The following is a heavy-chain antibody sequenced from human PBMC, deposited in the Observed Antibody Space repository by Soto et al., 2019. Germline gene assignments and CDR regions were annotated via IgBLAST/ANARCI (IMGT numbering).Heavy chain of an antibody. D-gene: IGHD6-6*01. CDR1: GFIFRTYC. J-gene: IGHJ4*02. V-gene: IGHV3-30*18. CDR3: AKDYTSQGYRSSYFDY. CDR2: ISNDGSNT. Sequence: PXESLSRSCAASGFIFRTYCMHWVRQAPGKGLEWVAVISNDGSNTYYADSVKGRFTISRDNSKNTLYLQMNSLRAEDTAMYYCAKDYTSQGYRSSYFDYWGRGTLVPVSS.